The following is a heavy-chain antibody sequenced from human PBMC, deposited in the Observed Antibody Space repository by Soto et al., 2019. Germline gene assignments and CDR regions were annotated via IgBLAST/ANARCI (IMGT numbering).Heavy chain of an antibody. CDR3: ARDRGYCSGGRCYRLFER. CDR2: IYYSGST. V-gene: IGHV4-31*03. J-gene: IGHJ5*02. CDR1: GGSISSGRYS. D-gene: IGHD2-15*01. Sequence: PSETLSLTCTVSGGSISSGRYSWSWIRQHPGKGLEWIGYIYYSGSTYYNPSLRSRVTISVDTSKNQFSLKLSSVTAADTAVYYCARDRGYCSGGRCYRLFERWGEGNMVNISS.